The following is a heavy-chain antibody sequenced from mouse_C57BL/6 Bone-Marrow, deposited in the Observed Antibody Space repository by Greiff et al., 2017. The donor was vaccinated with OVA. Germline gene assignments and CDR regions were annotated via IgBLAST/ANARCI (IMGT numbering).Heavy chain of an antibody. J-gene: IGHJ2*01. D-gene: IGHD2-1*01. Sequence: EVQLQQSGAELVRPGASVKLSCTASGFNIKDDYMHWVKQRPEQGLEWIGWIDPENGDTEYASKFQGKATITADTSSNTAYLQLSSLTSEDTAVYYCTTPHGNYDFDYWGQGTTLTVSS. CDR3: TTPHGNYDFDY. CDR2: IDPENGDT. CDR1: GFNIKDDY. V-gene: IGHV14-4*01.